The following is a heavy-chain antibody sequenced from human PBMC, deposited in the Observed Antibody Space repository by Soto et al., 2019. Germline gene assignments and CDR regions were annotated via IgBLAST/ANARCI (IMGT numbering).Heavy chain of an antibody. D-gene: IGHD3-16*02. V-gene: IGHV3-30*03. J-gene: IGHJ4*02. CDR1: GFIFSNYD. CDR2: ISYDGSDK. Sequence: QVLLVESGGGVVQPGRSLRLSCAASGFIFSNYDMHWVRQAPGKGLEWVAFISYDGSDKYYADSVKGRFTISRDNSKNTLFLQMNSLRVEDTAVYYCVGMITFGGVLVDWGQGTLVTVSS. CDR3: VGMITFGGVLVD.